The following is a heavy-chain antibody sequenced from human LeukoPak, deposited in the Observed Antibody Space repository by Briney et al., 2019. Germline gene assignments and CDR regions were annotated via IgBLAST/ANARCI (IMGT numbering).Heavy chain of an antibody. Sequence: SETLSLTCGVSGGSISSSIRWSWVRQSPGKGLEWIGEIHHEGSTKYSPSLKSRVTISVDRSKNQFSLKLNSMTAADTAVYYCTAQGGWYIDYWGQGTLVTVSS. V-gene: IGHV4/OR15-8*01. CDR1: GGSISSSIR. D-gene: IGHD6-19*01. CDR3: TAQGGWYIDY. CDR2: IHHEGST. J-gene: IGHJ4*02.